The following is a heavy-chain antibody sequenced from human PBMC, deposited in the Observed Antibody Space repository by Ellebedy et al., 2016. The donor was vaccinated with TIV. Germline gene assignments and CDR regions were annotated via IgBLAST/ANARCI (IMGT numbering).Heavy chain of an antibody. CDR1: GFLLSTTSVS. CDR2: FDWDDDK. V-gene: IGHV2-70*11. CDR3: ARTDGSGWAFDS. Sequence: SGPTLVKPTQTLTLTCTFSGFLLSTTSVSVSWIRQPPGKPLEWLARFDWDDDKYFNTSLRTRLTISKDTSKNQVFLTMTNMDPVDTATYYCARTDGSGWAFDSWGQGTLVTVSS. D-gene: IGHD6-19*01. J-gene: IGHJ4*02.